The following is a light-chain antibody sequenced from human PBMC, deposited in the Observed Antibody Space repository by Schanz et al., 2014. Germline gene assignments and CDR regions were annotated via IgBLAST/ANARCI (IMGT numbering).Light chain of an antibody. CDR1: QSIGSK. Sequence: EIVMTQSPATLSVSPGEGATLSCRASQSIGSKLAWYQQKPGQAPSLLIYDASNRATGIPARFSGSGSGTDFTLTISRLEPEDFAVYYCQQYGSSPPTFGQGTKVEIK. J-gene: IGKJ1*01. V-gene: IGKV3-20*01. CDR2: DAS. CDR3: QQYGSSPPT.